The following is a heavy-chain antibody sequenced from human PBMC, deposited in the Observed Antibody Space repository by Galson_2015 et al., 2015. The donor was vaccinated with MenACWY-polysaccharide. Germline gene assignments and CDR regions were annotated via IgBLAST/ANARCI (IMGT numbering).Heavy chain of an antibody. D-gene: IGHD3-10*01. CDR1: GFTFSDSG. Sequence: SLRLSCAASGFTFSDSGMHWVRQAPGKGLEWVAVISHDGSYEYYADSVKGRFTISRDNSKNTLYLQVSSLRAEDTAVYYCAKDRGSGFRAFRFDSWGQGNLVTVSS. V-gene: IGHV3-30*18. CDR3: AKDRGSGFRAFRFDS. CDR2: ISHDGSYE. J-gene: IGHJ4*02.